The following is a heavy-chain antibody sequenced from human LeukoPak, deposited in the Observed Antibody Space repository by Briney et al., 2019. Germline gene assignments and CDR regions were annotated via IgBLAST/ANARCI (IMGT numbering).Heavy chain of an antibody. V-gene: IGHV1-18*01. D-gene: IGHD2-15*01. CDR1: GYTFTSYG. CDR3: AREGYCSGGSCYGWFDP. CDR2: ISAYNGNT. Sequence: ASVKVSCKASGYTFTSYGISWVRQAPGQWLEWMGWISAYNGNTNYAQKLQGRVTMTTDTSTSTAYMELRSLRSDDTAVYCCAREGYCSGGSCYGWFDPRAREPWSPSPQ. J-gene: IGHJ5*02.